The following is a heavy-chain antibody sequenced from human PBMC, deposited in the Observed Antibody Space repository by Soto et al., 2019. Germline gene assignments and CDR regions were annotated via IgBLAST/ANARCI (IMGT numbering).Heavy chain of an antibody. CDR2: INPSGGST. CDR1: GYTFTSDY. J-gene: IGHJ4*02. D-gene: IGHD2-21*02. CDR3: VRVGGAYCGGDCGFDY. V-gene: IGHV1-46*03. Sequence: QVQLVQSGAEVKKPGATVKVSCKASGYTFTSDYMHWVRQAPGQGLEWMGIINPSGGSTSYAQKVQGRVTMTRDTSTSTVYMELSSLRSEDTAVYYCVRVGGAYCGGDCGFDYWGQGTLVTVSS.